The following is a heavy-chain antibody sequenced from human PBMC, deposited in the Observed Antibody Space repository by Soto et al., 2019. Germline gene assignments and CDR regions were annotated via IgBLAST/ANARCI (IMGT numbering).Heavy chain of an antibody. CDR2: TYYTGRT. D-gene: IGHD3-3*01. Sequence: QVQLQESGPGLVKPSATLSLTCTVSGDSISGYYWSWIRQAPGKGLEWIGDTYYTGRTDYNPSLKSRVTMSVDTSKNKFSLELTSVTAADTAVSYCARKQAGTVFGLPTHFYYMDVWGKGTPVTVSS. CDR3: ARKQAGTVFGLPTHFYYMDV. J-gene: IGHJ6*03. V-gene: IGHV4-59*01. CDR1: GDSISGYY.